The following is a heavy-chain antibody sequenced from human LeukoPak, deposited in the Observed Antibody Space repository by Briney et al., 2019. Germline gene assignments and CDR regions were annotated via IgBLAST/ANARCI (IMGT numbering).Heavy chain of an antibody. Sequence: TFSSYWMSWIRQPPGKGLEWIGNIHYSGSTYYNPSLKSRVTISVDTSKNQFSLKLSSVTAADTAMYYCARDLHIRSAWTDAFAFWGQGTMVTVSS. CDR1: TFSSYW. J-gene: IGHJ3*01. CDR3: ARDLHIRSAWTDAFAF. V-gene: IGHV4-39*07. CDR2: IHYSGST. D-gene: IGHD6-19*01.